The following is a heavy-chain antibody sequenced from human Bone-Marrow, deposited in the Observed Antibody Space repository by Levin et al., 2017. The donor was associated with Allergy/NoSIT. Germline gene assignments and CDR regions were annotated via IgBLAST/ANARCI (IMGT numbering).Heavy chain of an antibody. CDR3: ARAGSSRDGAFDI. Sequence: PSETLSLTCAASGFTFSDYYMSWIRQAPGKGLEWVSYISSSGSTIYYADSVKGRFTISRDNAKNSLYLQMNSLRAEDTAVYYCARAGSSRDGAFDIWGQGTMVTVSS. CDR1: GFTFSDYY. V-gene: IGHV3-11*01. J-gene: IGHJ3*02. CDR2: ISSSGSTI. D-gene: IGHD5-24*01.